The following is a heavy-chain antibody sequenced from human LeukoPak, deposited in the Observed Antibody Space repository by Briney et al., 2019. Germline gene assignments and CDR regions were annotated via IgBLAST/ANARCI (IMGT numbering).Heavy chain of an antibody. D-gene: IGHD5-24*01. V-gene: IGHV3-23*01. Sequence: PGGSLRLSCAASGFTFSGYEMNWVRQAPGKGLEWVSAISGSGGSTYYADSVKGRFTISRDNSKNTLYLQMNSLRAEDTAVYYCAKDRQLLLDGLKLCVFRGFDNSGQGALVTVSS. CDR3: AKDRQLLLDGLKLCVFRGFDN. CDR2: ISGSGGST. CDR1: GFTFSGYE. J-gene: IGHJ4*02.